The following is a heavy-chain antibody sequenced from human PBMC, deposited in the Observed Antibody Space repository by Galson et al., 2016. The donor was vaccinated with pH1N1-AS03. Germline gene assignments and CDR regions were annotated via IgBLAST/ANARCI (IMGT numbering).Heavy chain of an antibody. J-gene: IGHJ5*02. D-gene: IGHD2-15*01. Sequence: SVKVSCKASGYTFTTYDINWVRQAPGQGLEWMGWMNPDSGNTGYAPSFQGRVTITRDTSISTAYMELSSLRSEDTAVYYCARGVVDCSGPACVGTLRFDPWGQGTLVTVSS. CDR3: ARGVVDCSGPACVGTLRFDP. CDR1: GYTFTTYD. CDR2: MNPDSGNT. V-gene: IGHV1-8*03.